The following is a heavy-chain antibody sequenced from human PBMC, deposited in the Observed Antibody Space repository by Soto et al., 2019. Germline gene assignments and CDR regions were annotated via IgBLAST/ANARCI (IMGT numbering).Heavy chain of an antibody. V-gene: IGHV3-21*01. Sequence: GGSLRLSCAASGFTFSSYSMNWVRQAPGKGLEWVSSISSSSSYIYYQDSVKGRFTISRDNAKNSLYLQMNSLRAEDTAVYYCARVAEAMVTWSDYWGQGTLVTVSS. CDR3: ARVAEAMVTWSDY. J-gene: IGHJ4*02. CDR1: GFTFSSYS. D-gene: IGHD5-18*01. CDR2: ISSSSSYI.